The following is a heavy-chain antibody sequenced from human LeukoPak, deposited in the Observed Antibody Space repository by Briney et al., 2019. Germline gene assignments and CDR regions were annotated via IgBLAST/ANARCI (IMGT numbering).Heavy chain of an antibody. J-gene: IGHJ4*02. CDR1: GGSISSYY. CDR2: VSYRGST. Sequence: TSETLSLTCTVTGGSISSYYWNWIRQPPGKGLEWIGYVSYRGSTDYKSSLKSRVTISVDTSKNQFSLKLSSVTAADTAVYYCARGRPTTVTTLTVDYWGQGTLVTVSS. V-gene: IGHV4-59*12. CDR3: ARGRPTTVTTLTVDY. D-gene: IGHD4-17*01.